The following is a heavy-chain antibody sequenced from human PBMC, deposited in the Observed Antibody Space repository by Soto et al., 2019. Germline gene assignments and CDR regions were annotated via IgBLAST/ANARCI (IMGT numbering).Heavy chain of an antibody. D-gene: IGHD2-15*01. CDR3: ASGVACSACALYYYYYGMDA. CDR1: GCTFSSYA. Sequence: SVKVSCKASGCTFSSYAISWVRQAPGQGLEWMGGIIPIFGTANYAQKFQGRVTITADESTSTAYMELSSPRSEDTAVYYCASGVACSACALYYYYYGMDAWGQGTTVTVSS. V-gene: IGHV1-69*13. CDR2: IIPIFGTA. J-gene: IGHJ6*02.